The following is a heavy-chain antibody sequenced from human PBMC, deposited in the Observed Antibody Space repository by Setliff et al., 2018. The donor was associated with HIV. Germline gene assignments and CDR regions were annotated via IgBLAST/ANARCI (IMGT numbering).Heavy chain of an antibody. V-gene: IGHV1-18*01. Sequence: ASVKVSCKASGYTFTSYGISWARQAPGQGLEWMGWISAYNGNTNYAQKLQGRVTMTTDTSTSTAYMELRSLRSDDTAVYYCARAPMTYYDILTGFSNWGQGTLVTVSS. CDR2: ISAYNGNT. CDR1: GYTFTSYG. CDR3: ARAPMTYYDILTGFSN. D-gene: IGHD3-9*01. J-gene: IGHJ4*02.